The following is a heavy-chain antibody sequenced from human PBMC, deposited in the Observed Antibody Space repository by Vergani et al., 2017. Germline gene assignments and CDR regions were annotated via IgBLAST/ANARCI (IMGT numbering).Heavy chain of an antibody. CDR1: GESFSSFY. J-gene: IGHJ5*01. V-gene: IGHV4-34*02. CDR2: INNDGHT. D-gene: IGHD3-3*01. Sequence: QVQLQQWGAGVVKPSGTLSLTCAVFGESFSSFYWGWIRQPPGKGLEWIGEINNDGHTNYNPSLESRVTVSRDTAKNQFSLNLMSVTAADTAVYYCARRTYYDFRFDFWGQGILVTVSS. CDR3: ARRTYYDFRFDF.